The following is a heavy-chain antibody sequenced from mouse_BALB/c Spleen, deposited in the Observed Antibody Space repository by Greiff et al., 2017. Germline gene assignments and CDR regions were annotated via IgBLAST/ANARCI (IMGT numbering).Heavy chain of an antibody. D-gene: IGHD3-2*01. CDR3: NRDSSGSNYYAMDY. Sequence: EVKLMESGAELVRSGASVKLSCTASGFNIKDYYMHWVKQRPEQGLEWIGWIDPENGDTEYAPKFQGKATMTADTSSNTAYLQLSSLTSEDTAVYYCNRDSSGSNYYAMDYWGQGTSVTVSS. V-gene: IGHV14-4*02. CDR1: GFNIKDYY. J-gene: IGHJ4*01. CDR2: IDPENGDT.